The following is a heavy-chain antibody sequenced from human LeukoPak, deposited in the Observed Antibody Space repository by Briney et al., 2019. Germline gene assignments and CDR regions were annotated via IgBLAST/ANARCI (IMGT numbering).Heavy chain of an antibody. CDR2: INSDGSST. V-gene: IGHV3-74*01. CDR3: ARPYCSGGSCYPYYFDY. D-gene: IGHD2-15*01. Sequence: GGSLRLSCAASGFTFSSYWMPWVRHAPGKGLVWVSRINSDGSSTSYADSVKGRFTISGDNAKNTLYLQMNSLRAEDTAVYYCARPYCSGGSCYPYYFDYWGQGTLVTVSS. CDR1: GFTFSSYW. J-gene: IGHJ4*02.